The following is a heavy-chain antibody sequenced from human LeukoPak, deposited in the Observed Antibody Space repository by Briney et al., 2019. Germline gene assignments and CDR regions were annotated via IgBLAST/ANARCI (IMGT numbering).Heavy chain of an antibody. V-gene: IGHV3-23*01. Sequence: PGGSLRLSCAASGFTFSSYAMSWVRQAPGKGLEWVSAISGSGGSTYYADSVKGRFTISRDNSKNALYLQMNSLRAEDTAVYYCAKNHYGDLDAFDIWGQGTMVTVSS. D-gene: IGHD4-17*01. CDR1: GFTFSSYA. J-gene: IGHJ3*02. CDR3: AKNHYGDLDAFDI. CDR2: ISGSGGST.